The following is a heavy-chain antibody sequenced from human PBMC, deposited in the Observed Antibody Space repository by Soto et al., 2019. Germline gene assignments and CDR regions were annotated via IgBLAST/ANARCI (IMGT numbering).Heavy chain of an antibody. J-gene: IGHJ4*02. Sequence: ASVKVSCKASGYTFTSYDINWVRRATGQGLEWMGWMNPNSGNTGYAQKFQGRVTMTRNTSISTAYMELSSLRSEDTAVYYCARITMVRGVIVYWGQGTLVTVSS. CDR2: MNPNSGNT. D-gene: IGHD3-10*01. CDR1: GYTFTSYD. V-gene: IGHV1-8*01. CDR3: ARITMVRGVIVY.